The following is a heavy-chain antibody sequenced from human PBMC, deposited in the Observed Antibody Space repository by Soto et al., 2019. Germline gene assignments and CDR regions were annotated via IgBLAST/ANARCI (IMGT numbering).Heavy chain of an antibody. CDR3: ARGWGIAAPGPNWFDP. Sequence: ASVKVSCKASGYSLSGYYLHWVRQAPGQGPEWMGWINPNSGGTKYVQKFQGRVTMTRDTSISTVYLELSRLRSDDTAVYYCARGWGIAAPGPNWFDPWGQGTLVTVSS. D-gene: IGHD6-13*01. CDR2: INPNSGGT. J-gene: IGHJ5*02. V-gene: IGHV1-2*02. CDR1: GYSLSGYY.